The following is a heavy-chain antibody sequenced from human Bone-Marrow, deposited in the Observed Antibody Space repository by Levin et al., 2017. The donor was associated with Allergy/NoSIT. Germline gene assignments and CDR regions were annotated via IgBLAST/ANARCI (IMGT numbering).Heavy chain of an antibody. CDR3: AKDLFLENPGVGATLVDV. D-gene: IGHD1-26*01. Sequence: GESLKISCAASGFTFSSYGMHWVRQAPGKGLEWVAVISYDGSNKYYADSVKGRFTISRDNSKNTLYLQMNSLRAEDTAVYYCAKDLFLENPGVGATLVDVWGQGTTVTVSS. J-gene: IGHJ6*02. V-gene: IGHV3-30*18. CDR1: GFTFSSYG. CDR2: ISYDGSNK.